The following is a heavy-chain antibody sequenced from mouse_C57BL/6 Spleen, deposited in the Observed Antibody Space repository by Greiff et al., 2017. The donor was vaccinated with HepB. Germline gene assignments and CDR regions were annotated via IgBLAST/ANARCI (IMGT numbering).Heavy chain of an antibody. CDR1: GYTFTDYY. D-gene: IGHD3-3*01. CDR3: ARGRFAY. J-gene: IGHJ3*01. CDR2: IFPGSGST. V-gene: IGHV1-75*01. Sequence: VQLQESGPELVKPGASVKISCKASGYTFTDYYINWVKQRPGQGLEWIGWIFPGSGSTYYNEKFKGKATLTVDKSSSTAYTLLSSLTSEDSAVYFCARGRFAYWGQGTLVTVSA.